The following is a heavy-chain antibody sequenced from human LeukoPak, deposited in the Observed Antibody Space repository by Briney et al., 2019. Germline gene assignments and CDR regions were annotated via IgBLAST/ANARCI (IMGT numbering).Heavy chain of an antibody. V-gene: IGHV1-2*02. Sequence: ASVKVSCKASGYTFTGNYMHWVRQAPGQGLEWMGWINPNSGDTNFAQKFQGRVTMTRDTSISTVYMELSRLRSDDTAVFYCARGYYDSSDFEYFQHWGQGTLVTVSS. CDR1: GYTFTGNY. J-gene: IGHJ1*01. CDR3: ARGYYDSSDFEYFQH. CDR2: INPNSGDT. D-gene: IGHD3-22*01.